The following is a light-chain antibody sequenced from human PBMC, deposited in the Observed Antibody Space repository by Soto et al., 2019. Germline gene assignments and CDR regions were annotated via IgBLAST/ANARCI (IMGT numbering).Light chain of an antibody. Sequence: EIVMAQSPATLSVSPGERATLSCRASQSVSSNLAWYQQKPGQATRLLIYGASTRATGIPAKFSGGGSGTEFTLTISSLQSEDFAIYYCQQYKNGWTFGQGTK. CDR2: GAS. CDR3: QQYKNGWT. V-gene: IGKV3-15*01. CDR1: QSVSSN. J-gene: IGKJ1*01.